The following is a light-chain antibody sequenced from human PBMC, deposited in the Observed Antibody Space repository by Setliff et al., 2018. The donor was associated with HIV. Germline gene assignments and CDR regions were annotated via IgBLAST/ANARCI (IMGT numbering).Light chain of an antibody. Sequence: SYELTQPPPVSVAPGKTARITCGGDNIGTKSVHWYQQKPGQAPVVVVYDDSDRPSGIPERISGSNSGHTATLTINRVEVGDEADYYCQVWDSSSDQYVFGSGTKVTVL. J-gene: IGLJ1*01. V-gene: IGLV3-21*03. CDR1: NIGTKS. CDR2: DDS. CDR3: QVWDSSSDQYV.